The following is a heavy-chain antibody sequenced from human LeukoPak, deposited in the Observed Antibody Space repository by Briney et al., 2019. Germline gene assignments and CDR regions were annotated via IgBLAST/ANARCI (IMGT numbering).Heavy chain of an antibody. J-gene: IGHJ5*02. CDR3: ARRLVRGSWFDP. V-gene: IGHV1-2*02. D-gene: IGHD6-19*01. CDR2: INPNSGGT. CDR1: GYTFTGYY. Sequence: VASVKVSCKASGYTFTGYYMHWVRQAPGQGLEWMGWINPNSGGTNYAQKFQGRVTMTRDTSISTAYMELSRLRSEDTAVYYCARRLVRGSWFDPWGQGTLVTVSS.